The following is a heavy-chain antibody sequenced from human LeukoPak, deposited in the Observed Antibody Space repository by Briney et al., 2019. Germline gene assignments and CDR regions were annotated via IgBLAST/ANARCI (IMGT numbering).Heavy chain of an antibody. J-gene: IGHJ4*02. D-gene: IGHD3-10*01. CDR1: GDSISSSSYY. CDR3: ARVISPYYYGSGSYYTDY. CDR2: IYYSGIT. Sequence: SETLSLTCSVSGDSISSSSYYWAWIRQPPGKGLEWIGTIYYSGITYQNPSRKSRVTISVDTSKKQFSLKLSSVTAADTAVYYCARVISPYYYGSGSYYTDYWGQGTLVTVSS. V-gene: IGHV4-39*07.